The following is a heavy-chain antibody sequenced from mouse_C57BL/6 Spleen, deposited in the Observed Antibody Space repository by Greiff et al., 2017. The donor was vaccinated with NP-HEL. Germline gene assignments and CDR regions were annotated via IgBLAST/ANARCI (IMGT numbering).Heavy chain of an antibody. CDR3: ARGYYGSNFDY. CDR1: GYTFTDYY. V-gene: IGHV1-76*01. J-gene: IGHJ2*01. D-gene: IGHD1-1*01. CDR2: IYPGSGNT. Sequence: VQLQQSGAELVRPGASVKLSCKASGYTFTDYYINWVKQRPGQGLEWIARIYPGSGNTYYNETFKGKATLTAEKSSSTAYMQLSSLTSEDSAVYFCARGYYGSNFDYWGQGTTLTVSS.